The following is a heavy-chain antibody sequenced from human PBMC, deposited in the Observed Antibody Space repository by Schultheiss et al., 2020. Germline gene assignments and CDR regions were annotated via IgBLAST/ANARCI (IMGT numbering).Heavy chain of an antibody. J-gene: IGHJ6*02. CDR1: GFTFSNAW. CDR3: ANVKGGYQLLRLYYYYGMDV. Sequence: WGSLRLSCAASGFTFSNAWMSWVRQAPGKGLEWVGRIKSKTDGGTTDYAAPVKGRFTISRDDSKNTLYLQMNSLRAEDTAVYYCANVKGGYQLLRLYYYYGMDVWGQGTTVTV. V-gene: IGHV3-15*01. CDR2: IKSKTDGGTT. D-gene: IGHD2-2*01.